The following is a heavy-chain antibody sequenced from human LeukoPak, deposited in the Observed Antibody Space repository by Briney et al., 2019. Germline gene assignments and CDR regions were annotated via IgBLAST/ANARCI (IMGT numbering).Heavy chain of an antibody. CDR1: GFTFSHYW. Sequence: GGSLRLSCASSGFTFSHYWMTWVRQAPGKGLEYVSAISGNGGSTYYANSVKGRFTISRDNSKNTLYLQMGSLRAEDMAVYYCARSPTVTTTAFDIWGQGTMVTVSS. J-gene: IGHJ3*02. D-gene: IGHD4-17*01. V-gene: IGHV3-64*01. CDR3: ARSPTVTTTAFDI. CDR2: ISGNGGST.